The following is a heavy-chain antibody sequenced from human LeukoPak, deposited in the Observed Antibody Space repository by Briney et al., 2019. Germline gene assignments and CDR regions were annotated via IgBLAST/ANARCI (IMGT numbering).Heavy chain of an antibody. Sequence: GGSLRLSCTASGFTFSNYGMHWVRQAPGKGLEWVAFIRFDGSNKYYADSVKGRFTISRDNSKNTVYLQMNTLRAEDTAVYYCAKVLTATGNYFDYWGQGTLVTVSS. CDR2: IRFDGSNK. J-gene: IGHJ4*02. D-gene: IGHD2-15*01. CDR3: AKVLTATGNYFDY. V-gene: IGHV3-30*02. CDR1: GFTFSNYG.